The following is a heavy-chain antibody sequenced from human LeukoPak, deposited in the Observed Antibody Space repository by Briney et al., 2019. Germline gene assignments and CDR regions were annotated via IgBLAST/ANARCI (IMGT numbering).Heavy chain of an antibody. D-gene: IGHD3-10*01. V-gene: IGHV3-23*01. Sequence: GGSLRLSCAASGFTFSSYAMSWVRQAPGKGLEWVSAISASGGSTSYADSVKGRFTISRDNSKNTLFLHMNSLRAEDTAIYYCAKDGYYYGSGSHHYDYWGQGTLVTVSS. J-gene: IGHJ4*02. CDR2: ISASGGST. CDR1: GFTFSSYA. CDR3: AKDGYYYGSGSHHYDY.